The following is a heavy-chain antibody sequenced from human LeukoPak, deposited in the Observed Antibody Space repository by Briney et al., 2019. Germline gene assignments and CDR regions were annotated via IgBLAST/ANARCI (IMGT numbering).Heavy chain of an antibody. J-gene: IGHJ4*02. V-gene: IGHV4-4*07. CDR2: IHTSGST. Sequence: SETLSLTCTVSGGSISTYYWSWIRQSAGKGLEWIGRIHTSGSTNYNPSLKSRVTMSVDTSKNQFSLKVGSVTAADTGVYYCARAPEFSSGWLLDCWGQGSLVTVSS. D-gene: IGHD6-19*01. CDR3: ARAPEFSSGWLLDC. CDR1: GGSISTYY.